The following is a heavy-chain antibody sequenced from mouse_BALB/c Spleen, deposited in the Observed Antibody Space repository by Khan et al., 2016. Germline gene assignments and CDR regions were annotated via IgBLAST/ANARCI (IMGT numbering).Heavy chain of an antibody. CDR2: MNTYTGEP. Sequence: QIQLVQSGPELKKPGETVKISCKASGYTFTNYGMNWVKQAPGKGLKWMGWMNTYTGEPTYADDFKGRFAFSLKTSARTAYLQINNLKNEDTATYFFARYYDYDVDWYFDVWFAAPTVTVSS. J-gene: IGHJ1*01. CDR3: ARYYDYDVDWYFDV. V-gene: IGHV9-3-1*01. D-gene: IGHD2-4*01. CDR1: GYTFTNYG.